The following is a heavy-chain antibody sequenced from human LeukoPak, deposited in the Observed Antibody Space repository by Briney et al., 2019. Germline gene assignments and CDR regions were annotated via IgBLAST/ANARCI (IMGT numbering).Heavy chain of an antibody. J-gene: IGHJ5*02. CDR2: IYYSGST. V-gene: IGHV4-39*01. D-gene: IGHD2-2*02. Sequence: SETLSLTCTVSGGSISSSSYYWGWIRQPPGKGLEWIGSIYYSGSTYYNPSLKSRVTISVDTSRNQFSLKLSSVTAADTAVYYCARQVVPYCSSTSCYNGWFDPWGQGTLVTVSS. CDR3: ARQVVPYCSSTSCYNGWFDP. CDR1: GGSISSSSYY.